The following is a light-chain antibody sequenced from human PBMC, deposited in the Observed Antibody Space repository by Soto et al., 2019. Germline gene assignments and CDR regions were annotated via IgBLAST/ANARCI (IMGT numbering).Light chain of an antibody. Sequence: QSGLTQTASVSGSPGQSITMSCTGTRSDVGGYNLVSWYQQHPGKAPRLLIHDDIKRPSGVSDRFSGSKSGNTASLTISGLQAEDEADYYCCSYAGGITLVFGGGTKVTVL. J-gene: IGLJ2*01. CDR2: DDI. CDR3: CSYAGGITLV. CDR1: RSDVGGYNL. V-gene: IGLV2-23*01.